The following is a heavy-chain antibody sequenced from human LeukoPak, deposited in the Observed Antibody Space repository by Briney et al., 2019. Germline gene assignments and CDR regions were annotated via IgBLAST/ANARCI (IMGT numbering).Heavy chain of an antibody. J-gene: IGHJ4*02. D-gene: IGHD3-3*01. Sequence: SETLSLTCTVSGGSISSGDYYWSWIRQPPGKGLEWIGYIYYSGSTYYNPSFKSRVTISVDTSKNQFSLKLSSVTAADAAVYYCARHVSGDYDFWSGYQRPFDYWGQGTLVTVSS. CDR2: IYYSGST. CDR3: ARHVSGDYDFWSGYQRPFDY. V-gene: IGHV4-30-4*08. CDR1: GGSISSGDYY.